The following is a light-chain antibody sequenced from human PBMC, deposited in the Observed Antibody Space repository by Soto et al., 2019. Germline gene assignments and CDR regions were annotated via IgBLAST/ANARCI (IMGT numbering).Light chain of an antibody. Sequence: ETVLTQSPGTVSLSPGERATLSCTTSQSVRSNYLAWYQQKPGQAPRLLIYGVFNRATGIPDRFSGSGSGTDFTLTISGLEPEDSAVYYCQHYDGSPQTFGQGTKVEI. CDR3: QHYDGSPQT. CDR1: QSVRSNY. CDR2: GVF. J-gene: IGKJ2*01. V-gene: IGKV3-20*01.